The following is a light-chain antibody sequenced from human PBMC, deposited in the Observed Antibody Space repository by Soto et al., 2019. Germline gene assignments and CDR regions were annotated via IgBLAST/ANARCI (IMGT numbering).Light chain of an antibody. V-gene: IGLV1-44*01. CDR1: SSNIGTNA. CDR2: NNN. J-gene: IGLJ1*01. Sequence: QSALTQPPSASGTPGQRVIISCSGGSSNIGTNAVNWYQQLPGTAPKLLIYNNNQRPSGVPDRFSGSKSGTSASLAISGLQSEDEADYYCAAWDDSLNGYVFGTGTKVTVL. CDR3: AAWDDSLNGYV.